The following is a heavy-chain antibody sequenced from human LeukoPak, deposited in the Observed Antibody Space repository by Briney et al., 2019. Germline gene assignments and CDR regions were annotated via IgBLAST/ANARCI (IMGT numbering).Heavy chain of an antibody. CDR3: ARAGYYYDSSGYYYGFDY. Sequence: SETLSLTCAVYGGSFSGYYWSWIRQPPGKGLEWIGEINHSGSTNYNPSLKSRVTISVDTSKNQFSLKLSSATAADTAVYYCARAGYYYDSSGYYYGFDYWGQGTLVTVSS. CDR2: INHSGST. CDR1: GGSFSGYY. J-gene: IGHJ4*02. V-gene: IGHV4-34*01. D-gene: IGHD3-22*01.